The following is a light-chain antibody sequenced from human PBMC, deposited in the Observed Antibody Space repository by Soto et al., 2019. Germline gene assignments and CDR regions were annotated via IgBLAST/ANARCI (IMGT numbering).Light chain of an antibody. CDR2: DVS. J-gene: IGLJ1*01. Sequence: QSVLTQPASVSGSPGQSITISCTGTSSDVGGSNYVSWYQQHPGKAPKLMIYDVSNRPSGVSNRFSGSKSGNTASLTISGLQAEDEADYYCSSYTSSFVFGTGTKVTVL. CDR1: SSDVGGSNY. V-gene: IGLV2-14*01. CDR3: SSYTSSFV.